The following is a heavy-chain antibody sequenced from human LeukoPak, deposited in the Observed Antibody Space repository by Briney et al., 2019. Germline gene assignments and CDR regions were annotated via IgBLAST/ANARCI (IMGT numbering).Heavy chain of an antibody. V-gene: IGHV5-10-1*01. D-gene: IGHD5-12*01. CDR1: GCLFTSYW. J-gene: IGHJ4*02. Sequence: HGASLQISCKGSGCLFTSYWISWVRQLPGKGREWMGRIDPSDSYTNYSPSCQGHVTISADKSISTAYLQWSSLKASDTAMYYCARHGGYDPQDYWGQGTLVTVSS. CDR3: ARHGGYDPQDY. CDR2: IDPSDSYT.